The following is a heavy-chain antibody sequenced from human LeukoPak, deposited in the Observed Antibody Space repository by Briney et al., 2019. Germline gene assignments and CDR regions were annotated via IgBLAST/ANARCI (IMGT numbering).Heavy chain of an antibody. D-gene: IGHD4-17*01. Sequence: PSKTLSLTCAVYGGSFSGYYWSWIRQPPGKGLEWIGEINHSGSTNYNPSLKSRVTISVDTPKNQFSLKLSSVTAADTAVYYCARGDYGDAFDIWGQGTMVTVSS. V-gene: IGHV4-34*01. CDR3: ARGDYGDAFDI. CDR1: GGSFSGYY. J-gene: IGHJ3*02. CDR2: INHSGST.